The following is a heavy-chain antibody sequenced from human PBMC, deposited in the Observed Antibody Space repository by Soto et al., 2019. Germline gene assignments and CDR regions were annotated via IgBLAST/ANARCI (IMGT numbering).Heavy chain of an antibody. Sequence: GGSLRLSCAASAFTFSNFGMSWVRQAPGKGLEWVSAISSGGSTFFAESVKGRFTISRDNSKNTLYLQMNILRAEDTAVYYCAKENSGYEKWGQGTLVTVSS. J-gene: IGHJ4*02. V-gene: IGHV3-23*01. CDR3: AKENSGYEK. D-gene: IGHD5-12*01. CDR1: AFTFSNFG. CDR2: ISSGGST.